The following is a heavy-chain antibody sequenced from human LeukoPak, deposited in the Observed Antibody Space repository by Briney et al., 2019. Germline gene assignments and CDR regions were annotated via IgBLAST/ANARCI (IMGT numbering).Heavy chain of an antibody. D-gene: IGHD1-26*01. J-gene: IGHJ6*02. CDR1: GFTFSDNY. V-gene: IGHV3-11*01. CDR2: ISSSGSTI. CDR3: ASVVGWYDYYYGMDV. Sequence: GGSLRLSCAASGFTFSDNYMSWIRQAPGKGLEWVSYISSSGSTIYYADSVKGRFTISRDNAKNSLYLQMNSLRAEDTAVYYCASVVGWYDYYYGMDVWGQGTTVTVSS.